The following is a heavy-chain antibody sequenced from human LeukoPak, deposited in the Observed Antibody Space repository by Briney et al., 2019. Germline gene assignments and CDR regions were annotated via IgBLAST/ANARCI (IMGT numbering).Heavy chain of an antibody. CDR1: GFTLSSYW. CDR3: AKDLYSGSYANDAFDI. CDR2: INSDGSST. V-gene: IGHV3-74*01. J-gene: IGHJ3*02. D-gene: IGHD1-26*01. Sequence: GGSLRLSCAASGFTLSSYWMHWVRQAPGKGLVWVSRINSDGSSTSYADSVKGRFTISRDNSKNTLYLQMNSLRAEDTAVYYCAKDLYSGSYANDAFDIWGQGTMVTVSS.